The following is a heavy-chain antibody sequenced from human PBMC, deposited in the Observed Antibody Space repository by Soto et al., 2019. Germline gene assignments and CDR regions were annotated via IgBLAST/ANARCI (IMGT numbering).Heavy chain of an antibody. D-gene: IGHD3-10*01. CDR1: GFTFSSYG. J-gene: IGHJ6*02. Sequence: GGSLRLSCAASGFTFSSYGMHWVRQAPGKGLEWVAVISYDGSNKYYADSVKGRFTISRDNSKNTLYLQMNSLRAEDTAVYYCAKASIGSGRHYGMDVWGQGTTVTVSS. CDR3: AKASIGSGRHYGMDV. V-gene: IGHV3-30*18. CDR2: ISYDGSNK.